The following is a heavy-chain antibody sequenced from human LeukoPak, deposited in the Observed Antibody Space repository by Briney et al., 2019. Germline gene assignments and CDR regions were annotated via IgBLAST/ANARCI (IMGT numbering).Heavy chain of an antibody. Sequence: ASVKVSCKASGYTFTGYYMHWVRQAPGQGLEWMGWINPNSGGTNYAQKFQGWVTMTRDTSISTAYMELTTLRSDDTAVYYCAKSIEYCGADCYGYFDLWGRGTLVTVSS. V-gene: IGHV1-2*04. CDR2: INPNSGGT. J-gene: IGHJ2*01. CDR1: GYTFTGYY. CDR3: AKSIEYCGADCYGYFDL. D-gene: IGHD2-21*02.